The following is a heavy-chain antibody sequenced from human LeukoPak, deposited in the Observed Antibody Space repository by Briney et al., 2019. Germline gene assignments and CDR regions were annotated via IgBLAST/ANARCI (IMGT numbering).Heavy chain of an antibody. CDR2: IIPIFGTA. CDR3: ARLDNSGYSPGY. D-gene: IGHD3-22*01. V-gene: IGHV1-69*05. CDR1: GGTFSSYA. Sequence: SVKVSCKASGGTFSSYAISWVRQAPGQGLEWMGRIIPIFGTANYAQKSQGRVTITTDESTSTAYMELSSLRSEDTAVYYCARLDNSGYSPGYWGQGTLVTVSS. J-gene: IGHJ4*02.